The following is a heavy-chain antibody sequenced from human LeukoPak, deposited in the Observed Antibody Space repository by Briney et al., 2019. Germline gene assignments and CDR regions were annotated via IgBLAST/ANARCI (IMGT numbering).Heavy chain of an antibody. Sequence: PSETLSLTCIVSGGSISSSGYYWDWIRQPPGKGLEWIGNFYYTGSTYYNPSLKSRITISVDTSKNQFSLKLRSVTAADTAVYYCAGQRGDYWGQGTPVIVSS. CDR1: GGSISSSGYY. CDR2: FYYTGST. CDR3: AGQRGDY. J-gene: IGHJ4*02. V-gene: IGHV4-39*01.